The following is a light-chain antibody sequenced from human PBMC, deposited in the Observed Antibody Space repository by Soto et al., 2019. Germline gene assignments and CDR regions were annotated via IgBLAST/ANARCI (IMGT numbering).Light chain of an antibody. Sequence: DNQMMQSKSSLSASVGDRVTITCRASQSISSYLNWYQEKPGKAPKLLIYAASSLQSGVPSRFSGSGSGTDFTLTIIRLQPEDFAAYYCPLTYSTLIPLGQGTRLEIK. CDR1: QSISSY. J-gene: IGKJ5*01. CDR3: PLTYSTLIP. CDR2: AAS. V-gene: IGKV1-39*01.